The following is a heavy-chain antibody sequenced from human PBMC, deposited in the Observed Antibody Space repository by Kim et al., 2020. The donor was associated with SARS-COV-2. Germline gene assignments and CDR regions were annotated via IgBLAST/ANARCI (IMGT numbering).Heavy chain of an antibody. CDR2: INPSGGST. V-gene: IGHV1-46*01. Sequence: ASVKVSCKASGYTFTSYYMHWVRQAPGQGLEWMGIINPSGGSTSYAQKFQGRVTMTRDTSTSTVYMELSSLRSEDTAVYYCARDSNDSGGRHYYYGMDVWGQGTTVTVSS. D-gene: IGHD2-15*01. CDR3: ARDSNDSGGRHYYYGMDV. CDR1: GYTFTSYY. J-gene: IGHJ6*02.